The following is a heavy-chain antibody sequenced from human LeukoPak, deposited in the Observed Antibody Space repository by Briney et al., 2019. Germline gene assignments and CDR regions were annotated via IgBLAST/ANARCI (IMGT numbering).Heavy chain of an antibody. CDR1: GGSFSGYY. CDR2: INHSGST. J-gene: IGHJ4*02. CDR3: ARGKPRVPMRY. V-gene: IGHV4-34*01. D-gene: IGHD1-1*01. Sequence: SETLSLTCAVYGGSFSGYYWSWVRQPPGKGLEWIGGINHSGSTNYNPSLKSRVSISVDTSKNQSTLKLSSVTAADTAVCYCARGKPRVPMRYWGQGTLVTVSS.